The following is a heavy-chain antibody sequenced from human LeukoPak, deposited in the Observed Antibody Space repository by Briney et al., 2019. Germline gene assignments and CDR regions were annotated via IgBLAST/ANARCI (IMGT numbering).Heavy chain of an antibody. Sequence: GRSLRLSCAASGFTFSSYGMHWVRQAPGKGLEWVAVIWYDGSNKYYADSVKGRFTISRDNSKNTLYLQMNSLRAEDTAVYYCAKPPFGGWRRVFDYWGQGTLVTVSS. V-gene: IGHV3-33*06. D-gene: IGHD6-19*01. CDR1: GFTFSSYG. CDR2: IWYDGSNK. CDR3: AKPPFGGWRRVFDY. J-gene: IGHJ4*02.